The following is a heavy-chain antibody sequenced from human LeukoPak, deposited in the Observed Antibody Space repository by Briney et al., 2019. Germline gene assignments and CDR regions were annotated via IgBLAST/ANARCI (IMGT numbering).Heavy chain of an antibody. CDR1: GFTFSSYG. J-gene: IGHJ4*02. D-gene: IGHD1-26*01. Sequence: PGGSLRLSCAASGFTFSSYGMHWVRQAPGKGLEWVAVISYDGSNKYYADSVKGRFTISRDNSKNTLYLQMNSLRAEDTAVYYCAKDREGATTDYFDYWGQGTLVTVSS. CDR3: AKDREGATTDYFDY. CDR2: ISYDGSNK. V-gene: IGHV3-30*18.